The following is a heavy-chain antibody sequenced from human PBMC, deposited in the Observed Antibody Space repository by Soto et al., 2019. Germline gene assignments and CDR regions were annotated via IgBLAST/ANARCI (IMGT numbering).Heavy chain of an antibody. D-gene: IGHD3-10*01. CDR1: GGSISSYY. J-gene: IGHJ3*02. CDR3: ARRYGVAFDI. CDR2: IYYSGST. V-gene: IGHV4-59*08. Sequence: SETLSLTCTVSGGSISSYYWSWIRQPPGKGLEWIGYIYYSGSTSYNPSLKSRVTISVDTSKNQFSLKLSSVTAADTAVYYCARRYGVAFDIWGQGTMVTVSS.